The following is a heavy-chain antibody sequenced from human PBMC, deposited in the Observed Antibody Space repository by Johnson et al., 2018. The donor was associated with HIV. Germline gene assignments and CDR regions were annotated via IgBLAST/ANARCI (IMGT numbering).Heavy chain of an antibody. J-gene: IGHJ3*02. V-gene: IGHV3-30*04. D-gene: IGHD1-7*01. CDR1: GFTFSSYG. CDR3: ARAGQLPEDAFDI. Sequence: QVQLVESGGGVVQSGRSLRLSCAASGFTFSSYGMHWVRQAPAKGLEWVAVISYDGSDKDYADSVKGRFTISRDNSKNTLYLQMNSLRAEDTAVYYCARAGQLPEDAFDIWGQGTVVTVSS. CDR2: ISYDGSDK.